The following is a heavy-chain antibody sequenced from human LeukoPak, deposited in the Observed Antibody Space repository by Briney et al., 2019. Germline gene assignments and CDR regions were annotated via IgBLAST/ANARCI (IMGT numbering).Heavy chain of an antibody. V-gene: IGHV3-30*02. J-gene: IGHJ6*03. CDR1: GFSFSGYG. CDR2: IRYDGSNE. D-gene: IGHD2-15*01. Sequence: GGSLRLSCAASGFSFSGYGMHWVYQAPGKGLEWVAFIRYDGSNEYYADSVKGRFTISRDNSKNTLSLQMNGLRVEDTAVYYCAKVMPPGRIRFYSYYMDVWGKGTTVTVS. CDR3: AKVMPPGRIRFYSYYMDV.